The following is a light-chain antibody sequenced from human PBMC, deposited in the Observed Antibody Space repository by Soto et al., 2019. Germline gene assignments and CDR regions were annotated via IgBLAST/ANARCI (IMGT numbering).Light chain of an antibody. V-gene: IGKV3-20*01. J-gene: IGKJ1*01. CDR2: GSS. CDR1: QSVSNSY. CDR3: QQYGGSART. Sequence: IVLTQSPGTLSLSPGERATLSCRASQSVSNSYLAWYQQKPGQAPRLLIYGSSSRATGIPDRFSGSGSGTDFTLTISRLEPEDVAVYYCQQYGGSARTFGEGTKVEIK.